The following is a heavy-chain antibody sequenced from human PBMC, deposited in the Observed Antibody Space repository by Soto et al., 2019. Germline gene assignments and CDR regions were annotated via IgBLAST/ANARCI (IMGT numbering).Heavy chain of an antibody. V-gene: IGHV4-59*08. D-gene: IGHD2-15*01. J-gene: IGHJ5*02. CDR1: GGSISSYY. CDR2: IYYSGST. CDR3: ARLYCSGGSCYSGHWFDP. Sequence: SETLSLTCTVSGGSISSYYWSWIRQPPGKGLEWIGYIYYSGSTNYNPSLKSRVTISVDTSKNQFSLKLSSVTAADTAVYYCARLYCSGGSCYSGHWFDPWGQGTLVTVSS.